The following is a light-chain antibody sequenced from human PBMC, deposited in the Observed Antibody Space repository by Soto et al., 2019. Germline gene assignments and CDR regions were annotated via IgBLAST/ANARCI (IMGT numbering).Light chain of an antibody. V-gene: IGKV1-5*03. Sequence: DIQMTQSPSTLSASVGDRVTITCRASQSISYWLAWYQQKPGKAPNLLIYKASSLESGVPSRFSGSGSGTALTLTLSRLQGDDFASYYWQQNHHSWTFGQGTKVEIK. CDR3: QQNHHSWT. J-gene: IGKJ1*01. CDR1: QSISYW. CDR2: KAS.